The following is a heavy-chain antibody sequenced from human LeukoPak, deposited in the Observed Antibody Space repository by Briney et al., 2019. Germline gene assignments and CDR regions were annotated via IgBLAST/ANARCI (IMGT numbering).Heavy chain of an antibody. CDR3: ARELMVRGIPPDY. D-gene: IGHD3-10*01. CDR2: ISSSSSYI. CDR1: GFTFSSYS. V-gene: IGHV3-21*01. Sequence: PGGSLRLSCAASGFTFSSYSMNWVRQAPGKGLEWVSSISSSSSYIYHADSVKGRFTISRDNAKNSLYLQMNSLRAEDTAVYYCARELMVRGIPPDYWGQGTLVTVSS. J-gene: IGHJ4*02.